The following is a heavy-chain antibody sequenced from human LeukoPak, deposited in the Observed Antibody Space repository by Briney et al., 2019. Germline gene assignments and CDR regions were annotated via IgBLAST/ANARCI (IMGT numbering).Heavy chain of an antibody. CDR3: ARIDTAMVTGYFDY. D-gene: IGHD5-18*01. V-gene: IGHV4-39*07. CDR2: IYYSGST. J-gene: IGHJ4*02. CDR1: GGSISSSNFY. Sequence: EPSETLSLTCTVSGGSISSSNFYWGWIRQPPGKGLEWIGSIYYSGSTYYNPSLKSRVTISVDTSKNQFSLKLSSVTAADTAVYYCARIDTAMVTGYFDYWGQGTLVTVSS.